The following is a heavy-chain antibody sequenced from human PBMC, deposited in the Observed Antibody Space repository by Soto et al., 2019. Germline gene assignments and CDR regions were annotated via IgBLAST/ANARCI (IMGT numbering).Heavy chain of an antibody. CDR2: ISGSGGST. V-gene: IGHV3-23*01. Sequence: GGSLRLSCAASGFTFSSYAMSWIRQAPGKGLEWVSAISGSGGSTYYADSVKGRFTISRDNSKNTLYLQMNSLRAEDTAVYYCAKDPAPYYDSSGYYQPYFDYWGQGTLVTVSS. J-gene: IGHJ4*02. D-gene: IGHD3-22*01. CDR1: GFTFSSYA. CDR3: AKDPAPYYDSSGYYQPYFDY.